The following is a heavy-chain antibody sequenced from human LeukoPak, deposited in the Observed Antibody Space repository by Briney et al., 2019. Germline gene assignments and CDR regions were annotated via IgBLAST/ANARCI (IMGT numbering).Heavy chain of an antibody. V-gene: IGHV3-23*01. CDR3: ATQRQQPPYNWFDP. CDR2: VSGSGDPT. Sequence: GGSLRLSCAASGFTFSSFAMSWVRQAPGRGLEWVSSVSGSGDPTYYADSVKGRFTISRDNSKNTLYIQMHSLRVEDSAIYYCATQRQQPPYNWFDPWGQGTLVNVSS. D-gene: IGHD6-13*01. J-gene: IGHJ5*02. CDR1: GFTFSSFA.